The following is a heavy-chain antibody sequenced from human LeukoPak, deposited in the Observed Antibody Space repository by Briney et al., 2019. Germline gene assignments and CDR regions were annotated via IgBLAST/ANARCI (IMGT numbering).Heavy chain of an antibody. CDR1: GFTFSSYA. CDR2: IYSGGST. J-gene: IGHJ4*02. D-gene: IGHD1-26*01. V-gene: IGHV3-53*01. Sequence: GGSLRLSCAASGFTFSSYAMSWVRQAPGKGLEWVSVIYSGGSTYYADSVKGRFTISRDNSKNTLYLQMNSLRAEDTAVYYCARARSGKYFDYWGQGTLVTVSS. CDR3: ARARSGKYFDY.